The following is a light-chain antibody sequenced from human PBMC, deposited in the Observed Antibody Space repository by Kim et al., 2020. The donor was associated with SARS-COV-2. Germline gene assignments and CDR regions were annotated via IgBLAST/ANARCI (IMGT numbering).Light chain of an antibody. Sequence: PGKTARITCGGTSIGSKSEHWYQQKPGQAPVLVISYDSVRPSGIPERFSGSNSGNTATVTISRVEAGDEANYYCQVWDSSDDHRVVFGGGTQLTVL. J-gene: IGLJ2*01. V-gene: IGLV3-21*04. CDR3: QVWDSSDDHRVV. CDR1: SIGSKS. CDR2: YDS.